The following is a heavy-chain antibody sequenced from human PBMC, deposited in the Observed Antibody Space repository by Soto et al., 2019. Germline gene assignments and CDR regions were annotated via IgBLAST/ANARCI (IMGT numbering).Heavy chain of an antibody. V-gene: IGHV4-59*01. J-gene: IGHJ4*02. CDR3: AGGYDSSGPFDS. D-gene: IGHD3-22*01. Sequence: QVQLQESGPGLVKPSETLSLTCTVSGGSISSYYWSWIRQPPGKGLAWLAYIYYSGSTNYNPSLKSRVTISVHTYKTQFSLKVSSVTAADTAVYYFAGGYDSSGPFDSWGQGTLVTVSS. CDR1: GGSISSYY. CDR2: IYYSGST.